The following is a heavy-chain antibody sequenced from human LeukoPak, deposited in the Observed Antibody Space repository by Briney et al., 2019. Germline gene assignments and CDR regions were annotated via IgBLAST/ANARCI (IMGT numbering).Heavy chain of an antibody. Sequence: GESLKISCKGSGYSFTSYWIGWVRQMPGKGLEWMGIIYPGDSDTRYSPPFQGQVTISADKSISTAYLQWSSLKASDTAMYYCARQIYDFWSGYPLDYWGQGTLVTVSS. V-gene: IGHV5-51*01. CDR2: IYPGDSDT. CDR1: GYSFTSYW. J-gene: IGHJ4*02. D-gene: IGHD3-3*01. CDR3: ARQIYDFWSGYPLDY.